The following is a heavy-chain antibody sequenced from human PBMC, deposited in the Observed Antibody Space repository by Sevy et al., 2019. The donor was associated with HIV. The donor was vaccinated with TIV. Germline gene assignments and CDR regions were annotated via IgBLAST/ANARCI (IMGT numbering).Heavy chain of an antibody. J-gene: IGHJ4*02. CDR3: AEAYHVLRYFGWSPTGYFDY. V-gene: IGHV3-23*01. CDR1: GFTFSSYA. D-gene: IGHD3-9*01. CDR2: ISGSGGST. Sequence: GGSLRLSCAASGFTFSSYAMSWVRQAPGKGLEWVSAISGSGGSTYYANSVKGRFPISRDNSKNTRYLHMNSLRAEDTAVYYCAEAYHVLRYFGWSPTGYFDYWGQGTLVTVSS.